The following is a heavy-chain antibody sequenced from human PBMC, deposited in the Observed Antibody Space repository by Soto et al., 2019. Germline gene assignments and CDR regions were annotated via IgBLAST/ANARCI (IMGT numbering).Heavy chain of an antibody. D-gene: IGHD6-19*01. J-gene: IGHJ6*02. CDR2: ISSSSSTI. CDR1: GFTFSSYS. CDR3: ASFRDSSGWTPSYGMDV. V-gene: IGHV3-48*02. Sequence: GGSLRLSCAASGFTFSSYSMNWVRQAPGKGLEWVSYISSSSSTIYYADSVKGRFTISRDNAKNSLYLQMNSLRDEDTAVYYCASFRDSSGWTPSYGMDVWGQGTTVTVSS.